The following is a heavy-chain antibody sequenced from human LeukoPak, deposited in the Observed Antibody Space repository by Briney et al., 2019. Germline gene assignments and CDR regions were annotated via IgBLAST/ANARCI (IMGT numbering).Heavy chain of an antibody. D-gene: IGHD2-21*02. Sequence: SETLSLTCTVSGGSISSYYWSWIRQPPGKGLEWIGYIYYSESTNYNPSLKSRVTISVDTSKNQFSLKLSSVTAADTAVYYCARVVTATNYYYYYMDVWGKGTTVTVSS. CDR3: ARVVTATNYYYYYMDV. J-gene: IGHJ6*03. CDR2: IYYSEST. V-gene: IGHV4-59*01. CDR1: GGSISSYY.